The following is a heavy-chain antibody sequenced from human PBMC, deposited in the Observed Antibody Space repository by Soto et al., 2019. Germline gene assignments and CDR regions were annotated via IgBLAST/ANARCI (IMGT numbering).Heavy chain of an antibody. J-gene: IGHJ4*02. CDR3: ARKYYGSGSYYDDY. CDR2: ISSSSYT. CDR1: GFTFSDYY. D-gene: IGHD3-10*01. V-gene: IGHV3-11*06. Sequence: GGSLRLSCAASGFTFSDYYMSWIRQAPGKGLEWVSYISSSSYTNYADSVKGRFTISRDNAKNSLYLQMNSLRAEDTAVYYCARKYYGSGSYYDDYWGQGTLVTVSS.